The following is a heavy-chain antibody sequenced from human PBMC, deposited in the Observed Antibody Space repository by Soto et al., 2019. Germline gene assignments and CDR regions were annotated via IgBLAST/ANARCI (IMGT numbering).Heavy chain of an antibody. CDR2: IYPGDSDT. Sequence: PGESLKISCKGSGYSFTSYWIGWVRQMPGKGLEWMGIIYPGDSDTRYSPSFQGQVTISADKSISTAYLQWSSLKASDTAMYYCARHRRYDILTGRDGWFDPWGQGTLVTISS. CDR1: GYSFTSYW. V-gene: IGHV5-51*01. J-gene: IGHJ5*02. CDR3: ARHRRYDILTGRDGWFDP. D-gene: IGHD3-9*01.